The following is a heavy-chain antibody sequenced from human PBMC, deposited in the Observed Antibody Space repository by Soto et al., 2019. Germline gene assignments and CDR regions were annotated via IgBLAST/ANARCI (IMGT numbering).Heavy chain of an antibody. V-gene: IGHV3-23*01. Sequence: GGSLRLSCAASGFTFSSYAMSWVRQAPGKGPEWVSAISGSGGSTYYADSVKGRFTISRDNSKNTLYLQMNSLRAEDTAVYYCAKEGEHSSGWANFDYWGQGTLVTVSS. CDR2: ISGSGGST. D-gene: IGHD6-19*01. CDR1: GFTFSSYA. J-gene: IGHJ4*02. CDR3: AKEGEHSSGWANFDY.